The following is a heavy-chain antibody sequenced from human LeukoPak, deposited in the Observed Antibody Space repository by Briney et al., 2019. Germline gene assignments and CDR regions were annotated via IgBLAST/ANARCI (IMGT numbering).Heavy chain of an antibody. J-gene: IGHJ3*02. CDR3: AREKAYLGPYAFDI. V-gene: IGHV3-33*01. D-gene: IGHD7-27*01. CDR2: IWYDGSNK. CDR1: GFTFSSYG. Sequence: GGSLRLSCAASGFTFSSYGMHWVRQAPGKGLEWVAVIWYDGSNKYYADSVKGRFTISRDNAKNSLYLQMNSLRAEDTAVYYCAREKAYLGPYAFDIWGQGTMVTVSS.